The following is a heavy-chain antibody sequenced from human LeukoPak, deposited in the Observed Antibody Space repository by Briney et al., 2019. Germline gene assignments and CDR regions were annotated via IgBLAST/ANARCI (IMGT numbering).Heavy chain of an antibody. V-gene: IGHV3-73*01. CDR2: IRSTANGYAT. J-gene: IGHJ4*02. CDR1: GLTISGSA. Sequence: PGGSLRLSCAASGLTISGSALHWVRQASGKGLEWVGRIRSTANGYATAYAASVKGRFTISRDDSKNTAYLQMDSLKTEDTAVYYCTGNYYGSGSYADFDYWGQGTLVTVSS. D-gene: IGHD3-10*01. CDR3: TGNYYGSGSYADFDY.